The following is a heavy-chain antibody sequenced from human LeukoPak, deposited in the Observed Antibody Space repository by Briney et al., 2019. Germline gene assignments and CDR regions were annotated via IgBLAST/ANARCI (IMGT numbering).Heavy chain of an antibody. D-gene: IGHD2-15*01. V-gene: IGHV3-21*01. Sequence: GGSLRLSCAASGFTFSSYTMNWVRQAPGKGLEWVSSISSSSSYIYYADSVKGRFTISRDNAKNSLYLQMNSLRAEDTAVYYCARGSAGSRGGSCYCCYYMDVWGKGTTVTVSS. J-gene: IGHJ6*03. CDR1: GFTFSSYT. CDR3: ARGSAGSRGGSCYCCYYMDV. CDR2: ISSSSSYI.